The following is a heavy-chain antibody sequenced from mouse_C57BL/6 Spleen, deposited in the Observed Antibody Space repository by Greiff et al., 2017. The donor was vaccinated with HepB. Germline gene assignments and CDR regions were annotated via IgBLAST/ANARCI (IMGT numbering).Heavy chain of an antibody. V-gene: IGHV1-52*01. CDR3: ARDYYGSRGGYFDY. CDR2: IDPSDSET. D-gene: IGHD1-1*01. CDR1: GYTFTSYW. Sequence: VQLQQPGAELVRPGSSVKLSCKASGYTFTSYWMHWVKQRPIQGLEWIGNIDPSDSETHYNQKFKDKATLTVDKSSSTAYMQLSSLTSEDSAVYYGARDYYGSRGGYFDYWGQGTTLTVSS. J-gene: IGHJ2*01.